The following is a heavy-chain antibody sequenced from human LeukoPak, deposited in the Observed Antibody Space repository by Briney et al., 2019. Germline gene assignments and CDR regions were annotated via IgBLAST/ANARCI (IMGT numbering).Heavy chain of an antibody. Sequence: GGSLRLSCAASGCTFSSYSMNWVRQAPGKGLEWVSYISSSSSTIYYADPVKGRFTISRDNGKNSLYLQMNSLRAGDTAVYYCARVSATITDCFDYWGQGTLVTVSS. J-gene: IGHJ4*02. V-gene: IGHV3-48*01. CDR3: ARVSATITDCFDY. CDR1: GCTFSSYS. D-gene: IGHD5-24*01. CDR2: ISSSSSTI.